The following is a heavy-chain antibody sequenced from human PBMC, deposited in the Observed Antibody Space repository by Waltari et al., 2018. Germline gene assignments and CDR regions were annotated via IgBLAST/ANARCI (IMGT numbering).Heavy chain of an antibody. D-gene: IGHD2-2*01. Sequence: QVQLQESGPGLVKPSETLSLTCTVSGGSITSNYWSWIRQPAGKGLEWIGRIYPSGSTNYPPSLKNRVTMSIDTSKNQFSLKVTSVTAADTAVYYCARPILRTSWKLGEFDPWGQGTLVIVSS. CDR3: ARPILRTSWKLGEFDP. J-gene: IGHJ5*02. CDR2: IYPSGST. CDR1: GGSITSNY. V-gene: IGHV4-4*07.